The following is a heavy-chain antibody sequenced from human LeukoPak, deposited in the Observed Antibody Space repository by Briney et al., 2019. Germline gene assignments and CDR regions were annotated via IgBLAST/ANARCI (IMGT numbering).Heavy chain of an antibody. CDR1: GFPFNSFW. J-gene: IGHJ4*02. CDR2: MNEYSTTI. V-gene: IGHV3-74*01. Sequence: QSGGSLRLSCAASGFPFNSFWMHWVRQAPGKGLVWASDMNEYSTTIRYADSVKGRFTISRDNAKSILYLQMNNLRAEDTAMYFCARGGVNPVDHWGQGTLVTVSS. D-gene: IGHD1-14*01. CDR3: ARGGVNPVDH.